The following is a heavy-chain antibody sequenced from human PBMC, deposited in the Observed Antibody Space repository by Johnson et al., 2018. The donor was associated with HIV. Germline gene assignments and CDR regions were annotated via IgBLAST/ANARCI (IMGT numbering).Heavy chain of an antibody. CDR1: GFTFSSYG. J-gene: IGHJ3*02. D-gene: IGHD3-10*01. CDR2: ISYDGSNK. Sequence: QVQLVESGGGVVQPGRSLRLSCAASGFTFSSYGIHWVRQVPGKGLEWVAVISYDGSNKYYAGSVKGRFTVPRDNSQNTLYLEMNGLRPEDTALYYCAKSTQASIVRESGPYGAFDIWGLGTMVTVSS. V-gene: IGHV3-30*18. CDR3: AKSTQASIVRESGPYGAFDI.